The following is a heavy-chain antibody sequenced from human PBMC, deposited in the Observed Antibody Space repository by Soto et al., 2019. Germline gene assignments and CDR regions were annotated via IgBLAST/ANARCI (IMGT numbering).Heavy chain of an antibody. CDR1: GYTFTNYG. CDR3: ARGLPGYSGYEIAVAGLWNYYFDY. D-gene: IGHD5-12*01. Sequence: ASVKVSCKASGYTFTNYGITWVRQAPGQGLEWMGLINANNGNTHYTQRLQGRVTMTTDTSTSTAYMELSSLRSEDTAVYYCARGLPGYSGYEIAVAGLWNYYFDYWGQGTLVTVPS. J-gene: IGHJ4*02. V-gene: IGHV1-18*01. CDR2: INANNGNT.